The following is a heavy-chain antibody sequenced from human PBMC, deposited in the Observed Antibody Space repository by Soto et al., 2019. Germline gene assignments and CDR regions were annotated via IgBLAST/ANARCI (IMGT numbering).Heavy chain of an antibody. D-gene: IGHD3-22*01. J-gene: IGHJ6*02. CDR1: GFTFSSYS. CDR2: ISRNGDST. Sequence: LRLSCSASGFTFSSYSIHWVRQAPGKGLEYVSGISRNGDSTYYADSVKGRFTISRDNSKNTLYLQMSSLRAEDTAVYYCVKGSSSGYYLGYYGMDVWGQGTTVTVSS. V-gene: IGHV3-64D*06. CDR3: VKGSSSGYYLGYYGMDV.